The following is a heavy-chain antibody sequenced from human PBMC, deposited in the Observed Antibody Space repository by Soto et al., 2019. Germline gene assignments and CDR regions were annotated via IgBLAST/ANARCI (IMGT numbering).Heavy chain of an antibody. CDR2: INHSGST. D-gene: IGHD4-17*01. CDR3: ARRRSTTVTIYYYYYMDV. V-gene: IGHV4-34*01. Sequence: SETLSLTCAVYGGSFSGYYWSWIRQPPGKGLEWIGEINHSGSTNYNPSLKSRVTISVDTSKNQFSLKLSSVTAADTAVYYCARRRSTTVTIYYYYYMDVWGKGTMVTVSS. J-gene: IGHJ6*03. CDR1: GGSFSGYY.